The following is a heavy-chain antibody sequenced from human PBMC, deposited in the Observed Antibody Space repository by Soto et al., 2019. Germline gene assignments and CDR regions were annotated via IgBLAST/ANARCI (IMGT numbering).Heavy chain of an antibody. J-gene: IGHJ6*03. Sequence: GGSLRLSCAASGFTFSSYAMSWVRQAPGKGLEWVSAISGSGGSTYYADSVKGRFTISRDNSKNTLYLQMNSLRAEDTAVYYCAKVYGDPHTDYYYYYYMDVWGKGTTVTVSS. D-gene: IGHD4-17*01. CDR1: GFTFSSYA. CDR3: AKVYGDPHTDYYYYYYMDV. CDR2: ISGSGGST. V-gene: IGHV3-23*01.